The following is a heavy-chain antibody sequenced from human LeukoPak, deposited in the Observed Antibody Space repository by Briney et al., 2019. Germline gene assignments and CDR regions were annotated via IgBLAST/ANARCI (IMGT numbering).Heavy chain of an antibody. V-gene: IGHV3-21*01. CDR2: ISSSSSYI. CDR1: GFTFSTYN. Sequence: WGSLRLSCAASGFTFSTYNMNWVRQAPGKGLEWVSPISSSSSYIYYADSVKGRFTISRDNAKNSLYLQMNSLRAEDTAVYYCARDQGIVGATGDHWGQGTLVTVSS. D-gene: IGHD1-26*01. CDR3: ARDQGIVGATGDH. J-gene: IGHJ4*02.